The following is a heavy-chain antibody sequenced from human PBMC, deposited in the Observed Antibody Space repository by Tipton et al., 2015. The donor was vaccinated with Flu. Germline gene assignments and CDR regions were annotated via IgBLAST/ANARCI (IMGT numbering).Heavy chain of an antibody. D-gene: IGHD6-19*01. J-gene: IGHJ2*01. CDR3: ARVSSSGWWYFDL. Sequence: TLSLTCTVSGGSISSYYWSWIRQPAGKGLEWIGRIYTSGSTNYNPSLKSRVTMSVDTSKNQFSLKLSSVTSADTAVYYCARVSSSGWWYFDLWGRGTLVTVSS. CDR2: IYTSGST. CDR1: GGSISSYY. V-gene: IGHV4-4*07.